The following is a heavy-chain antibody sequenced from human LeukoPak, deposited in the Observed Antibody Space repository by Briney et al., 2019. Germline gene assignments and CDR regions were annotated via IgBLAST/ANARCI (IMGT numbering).Heavy chain of an antibody. J-gene: IGHJ4*02. V-gene: IGHV1-2*02. D-gene: IGHD3-22*01. CDR1: GYTFTGYY. CDR2: INPNSGGT. CDR3: ARDFYDSSDKKHFDF. Sequence: EASVKVSCKASGYTFTGYYMHWVRQAPGQGLEWMGWINPNSGGTKFAQKFQGRVTMTRDTSISTAYMELSRLRSDDTAMYYCARDFYDSSDKKHFDFWGQGTLVTVSS.